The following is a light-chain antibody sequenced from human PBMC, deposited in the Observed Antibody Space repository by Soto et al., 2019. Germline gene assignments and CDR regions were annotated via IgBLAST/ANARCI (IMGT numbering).Light chain of an antibody. CDR3: QQYNNWRRLT. V-gene: IGKV3-15*01. CDR1: QSVSSN. Sequence: EIVMTQSPATLSVSPGERATLSCRASQSVSSNLAWYQQKPGQAPRLLIYGASTRATGIPARFSGSGSGTEFTLTISSLQSEDFAVYYCQQYNNWRRLTFGAGTKVEIK. CDR2: GAS. J-gene: IGKJ4*01.